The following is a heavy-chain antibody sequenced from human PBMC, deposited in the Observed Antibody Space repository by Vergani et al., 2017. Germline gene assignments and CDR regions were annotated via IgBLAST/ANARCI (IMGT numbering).Heavy chain of an antibody. CDR2: MNPNSGNT. CDR3: ARRSGASQTIFGVVTRYYYYYYMDV. J-gene: IGHJ6*03. CDR1: GYTFTSYD. V-gene: IGHV1-8*01. Sequence: QVQLVQSGAEVKKPGASVKVSCKASGYTFTSYDINWVRQATGQGLEWMGWMNPNSGNTGYAQKFQGRVTMTRNTSISTAYMELSSLRSEDTAVYYCARRSGASQTIFGVVTRYYYYYYMDVWGKGTTVTVSS. D-gene: IGHD3-3*01.